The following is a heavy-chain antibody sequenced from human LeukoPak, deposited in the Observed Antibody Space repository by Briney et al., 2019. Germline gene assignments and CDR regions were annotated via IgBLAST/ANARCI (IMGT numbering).Heavy chain of an antibody. D-gene: IGHD3-10*01. Sequence: GGSLRLSCAASGFTFSTYAMNWVRQAPGKGLEWVSTITGGGGNTYYADSVKGRFTISRDNSKNTLYLQMNSLRAEDTAVYYCAKILGSGSSYYFDYWGQGTLVTVSS. CDR3: AKILGSGSSYYFDY. CDR2: ITGGGGNT. V-gene: IGHV3-23*01. CDR1: GFTFSTYA. J-gene: IGHJ4*02.